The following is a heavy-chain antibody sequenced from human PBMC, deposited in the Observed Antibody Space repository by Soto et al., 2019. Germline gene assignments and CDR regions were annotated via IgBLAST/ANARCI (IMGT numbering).Heavy chain of an antibody. V-gene: IGHV1-58*01. J-gene: IGHJ3*02. CDR3: AAKVVGATRAAFDI. CDR1: GFTFTSSA. Sequence: SVKVSCKASGFTFTSSAVQWVRQARGQRLEWIGWIVVGSGNTNYAQKFQERVTITRDMSTSTAYMELSRLRSEDTAVYFCAAKVVGATRAAFDIWGQGTMVTVS. D-gene: IGHD1-26*01. CDR2: IVVGSGNT.